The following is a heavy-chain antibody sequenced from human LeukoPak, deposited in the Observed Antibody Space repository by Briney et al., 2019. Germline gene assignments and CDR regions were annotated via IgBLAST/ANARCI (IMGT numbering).Heavy chain of an antibody. J-gene: IGHJ6*02. CDR1: GYTFTSYG. Sequence: ASVNVSCKASGYTFTSYGISWVRQAPGQGLEWMGWISAYNGNTNYAQKLQGRVTMTTDTSTSTAYMELRSLRSDDTAVYYCARDLELRYFDWLLPPAVYYYYGMDVWGQGTTVTVSS. D-gene: IGHD3-9*01. CDR3: ARDLELRYFDWLLPPAVYYYYGMDV. V-gene: IGHV1-18*01. CDR2: ISAYNGNT.